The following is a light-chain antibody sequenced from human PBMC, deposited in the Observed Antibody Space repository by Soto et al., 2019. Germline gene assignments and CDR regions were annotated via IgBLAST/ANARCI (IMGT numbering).Light chain of an antibody. Sequence: DIVMTQSPDSLAVSLGERATINCKSSQSVLYSPNNKNYLAWYQQKPGQPPKLLVYWASTRESGVPDRFSGSGSVTDFTLTISSLQAEDVAVYYCQQYVSPPQNFGQGTKVEIK. CDR3: QQYVSPPQN. CDR1: QSVLYSPNNKNY. J-gene: IGKJ1*01. CDR2: WAS. V-gene: IGKV4-1*01.